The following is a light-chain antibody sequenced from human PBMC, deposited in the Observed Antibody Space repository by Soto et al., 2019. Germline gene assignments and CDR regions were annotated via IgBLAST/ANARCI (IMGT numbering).Light chain of an antibody. CDR2: AAS. V-gene: IGKV3-11*01. CDR1: QSVSSY. J-gene: IGKJ1*01. Sequence: EIVLTQPPATLSLSPVEKATLSCRASQSVSSYLAWYQQKPGQAPRLLIYAASNRATGIPARFSGSGSGTDFTLTISSLEPEDSAVYYCKQRSNWLWTFGQGTKVHIK. CDR3: KQRSNWLWT.